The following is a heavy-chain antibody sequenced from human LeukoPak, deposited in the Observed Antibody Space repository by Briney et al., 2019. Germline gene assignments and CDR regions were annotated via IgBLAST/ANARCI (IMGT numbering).Heavy chain of an antibody. J-gene: IGHJ3*01. D-gene: IGHD3-3*01. CDR2: ITADNFNT. Sequence: GASVKVSCKASGYTFNSYPLTWVRQAPGVGFEWVGWITADNFNTNYAQKFQGRVTLTKETSTNTAYMEMRSLMSDDTAVYYCARVRTPLGVVASPDALDVWGQGTAVTVSS. CDR1: GYTFNSYP. V-gene: IGHV1-18*01. CDR3: ARVRTPLGVVASPDALDV.